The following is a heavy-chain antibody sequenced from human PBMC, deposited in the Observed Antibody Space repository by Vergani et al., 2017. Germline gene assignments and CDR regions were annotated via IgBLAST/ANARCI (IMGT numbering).Heavy chain of an antibody. CDR2: ISAYNGNT. CDR1: GYTFTSYG. V-gene: IGHV1-18*04. J-gene: IGHJ6*03. CDR3: ARDQSKGDPWYYYYYMDV. Sequence: QVQLVQSGAEVKKPGASVKVSCKASGYTFTSYGISWVRQAPGQGLEWMGWISAYNGNTNYAQKLQGRVTMTTDTSTSTAYMELSSLRSEDTAVYYCARDQSKGDPWYYYYYMDVWGKGTTVTVSS. D-gene: IGHD3-16*01.